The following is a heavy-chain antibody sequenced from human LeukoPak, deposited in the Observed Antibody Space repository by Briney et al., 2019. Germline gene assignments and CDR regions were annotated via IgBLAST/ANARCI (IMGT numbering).Heavy chain of an antibody. D-gene: IGHD1-26*01. Sequence: GRSLRLSCAASGFTFSSYGMHWVRQAPGKGLEWVAVISYDGSNKYYADSVKGRFTISRDNSKNTLYLQMNSLRAEDTAVYYCARGLDLMGATTCFQHWGQGTLVTVSS. J-gene: IGHJ1*01. V-gene: IGHV3-30*03. CDR1: GFTFSSYG. CDR3: ARGLDLMGATTCFQH. CDR2: ISYDGSNK.